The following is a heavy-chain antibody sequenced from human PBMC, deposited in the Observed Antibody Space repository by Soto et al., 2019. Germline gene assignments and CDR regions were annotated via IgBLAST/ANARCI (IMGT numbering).Heavy chain of an antibody. D-gene: IGHD2-2*02. Sequence: GGSLRLSCAASGFTFSSYGMHWVRQAPGKGLEWVAVIWYDGSNKYYADSVKGRFTISRDNSKNTLYLQMNSLRAEDTAVYYCARDGHGYCSSTSCYSWFDPWGQGTLVTVSS. CDR3: ARDGHGYCSSTSCYSWFDP. CDR1: GFTFSSYG. V-gene: IGHV3-33*01. J-gene: IGHJ5*02. CDR2: IWYDGSNK.